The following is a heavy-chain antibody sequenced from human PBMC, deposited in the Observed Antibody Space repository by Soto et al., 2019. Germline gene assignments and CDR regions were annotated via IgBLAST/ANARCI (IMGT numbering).Heavy chain of an antibody. J-gene: IGHJ4*02. CDR3: ARLEGLATISYYFDY. V-gene: IGHV4-39*01. CDR2: IYYSGST. CDR1: GGSISSSSYY. D-gene: IGHD3-9*01. Sequence: QLLESGPGLVKPSETLSLTCTVSGGSISSSSYYWGWIHQPPGKGLEWIGSIYYSGSTYYNPSLKSRVTISVDKSKNQFSLKLSSVTAADTAVYYCARLEGLATISYYFDYWGQGTLVTVSS.